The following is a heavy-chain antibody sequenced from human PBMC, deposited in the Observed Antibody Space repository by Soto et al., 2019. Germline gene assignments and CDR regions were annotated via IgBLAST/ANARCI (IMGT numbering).Heavy chain of an antibody. Sequence: QVQLQESGPGLVKPSGTLSLTCAVSGGSISSSHWWTWVRQSPGKGLEYIGEISHSGTSNSNPSLKTRVTLAVDKSKNHFSPTLTSVTAADTAVYYCARVVITITRGAFDAWGQGTLVIVSS. CDR1: GGSISSSHW. CDR3: ARVVITITRGAFDA. V-gene: IGHV4-4*02. D-gene: IGHD3-9*01. J-gene: IGHJ3*01. CDR2: ISHSGTS.